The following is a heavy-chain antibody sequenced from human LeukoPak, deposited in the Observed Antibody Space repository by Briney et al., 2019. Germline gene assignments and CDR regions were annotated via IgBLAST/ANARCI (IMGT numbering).Heavy chain of an antibody. Sequence: SETLSLTCTVSGGPISSYYWSWIRQPPGKGLEWIGYIYYSGSTNYNPSLKSRVTISVDTSKNQFSLKLSSVTAADTAVYYCARLRGYSYGPKLYYFDYWGQGTLATVSS. D-gene: IGHD5-18*01. CDR1: GGPISSYY. V-gene: IGHV4-59*08. CDR2: IYYSGST. CDR3: ARLRGYSYGPKLYYFDY. J-gene: IGHJ4*02.